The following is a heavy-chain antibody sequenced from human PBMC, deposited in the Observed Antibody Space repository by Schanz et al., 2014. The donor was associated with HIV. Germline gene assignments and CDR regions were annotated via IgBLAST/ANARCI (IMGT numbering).Heavy chain of an antibody. D-gene: IGHD3-3*01. Sequence: QVQLVQSGPEVRKPGASVKPSCKASGFTLTSYYIHWVRQAPGQGLEWMGIINPSGGRASYAQKFQGRVTMTRDTSTSTVYMELSSLRSADTAIYYCARDLGGDFWSTQGGLDPWGQGTLVTVSS. CDR1: GFTLTSYY. CDR3: ARDLGGDFWSTQGGLDP. CDR2: INPSGGRA. J-gene: IGHJ5*02. V-gene: IGHV1-46*01.